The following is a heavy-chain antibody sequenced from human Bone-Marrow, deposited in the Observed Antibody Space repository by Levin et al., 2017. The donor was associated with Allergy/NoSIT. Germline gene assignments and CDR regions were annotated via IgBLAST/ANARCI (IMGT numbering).Heavy chain of an antibody. J-gene: IGHJ4*02. D-gene: IGHD3-10*01. Sequence: NSWREADRQVPRNGLVWVSRINSDGSSTTYADSVKGRFTISRDNARNTLYLQMNSLRAEDTAVYYCARLYGSGNYFDYWGQGTLVTVSS. CDR2: INSDGSST. CDR3: ARLYGSGNYFDY. CDR1: NSW. V-gene: IGHV3-74*01.